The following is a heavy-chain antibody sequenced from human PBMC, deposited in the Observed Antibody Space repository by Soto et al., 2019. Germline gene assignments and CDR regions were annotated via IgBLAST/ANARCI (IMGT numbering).Heavy chain of an antibody. Sequence: TGGSLRLSCAASGFTVSSNYMSWVRQAPGKGLEWVSVIYSGGSTYYADSVKGRFTISRDNSKNTLYLQMNSLRAEDTAVYYCAAGYDSTAFDIWGQGTMVTVSS. CDR2: IYSGGST. V-gene: IGHV3-53*01. CDR1: GFTVSSNY. J-gene: IGHJ3*02. CDR3: AAGYDSTAFDI. D-gene: IGHD3-22*01.